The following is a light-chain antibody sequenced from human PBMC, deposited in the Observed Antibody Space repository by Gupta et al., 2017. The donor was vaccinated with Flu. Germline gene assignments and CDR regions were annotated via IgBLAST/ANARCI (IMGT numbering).Light chain of an antibody. V-gene: IGKV3-11*01. CDR3: QQGDDWPIT. J-gene: IGKJ4*01. CDR1: HSVNTC. Sequence: EIVLTQSPATLSLSPGERATLSCRASHSVNTCLAWYQQKLGQAPRLLIFGASNRATGLPARFSGSRSETDFTLTINMLDPEDFAVYYCQQGDDWPITFGGGTKVEIK. CDR2: GAS.